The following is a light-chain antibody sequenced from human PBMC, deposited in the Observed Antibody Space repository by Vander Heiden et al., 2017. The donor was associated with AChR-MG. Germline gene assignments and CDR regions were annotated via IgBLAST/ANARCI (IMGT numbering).Light chain of an antibody. Sequence: QSVLTQPPSVSGAPGQRVTISCTGGSSNIGAGYVVHWYQQLPGTAPKLLIDGNTNRPSGVPDRFSASKSGTSASLAITGLQAEDEGDYYCQSYDSSLNWVFGGGTKLTVL. V-gene: IGLV1-40*01. J-gene: IGLJ3*02. CDR3: QSYDSSLNWV. CDR2: GNT. CDR1: SSNIGAGYV.